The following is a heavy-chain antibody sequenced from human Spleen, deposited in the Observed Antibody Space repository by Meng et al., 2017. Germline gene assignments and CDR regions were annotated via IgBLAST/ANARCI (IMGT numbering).Heavy chain of an antibody. CDR2: INVYNGKT. CDR1: GGTFSSYA. CDR3: ATRGNPYLNC. V-gene: IGHV1-18*01. J-gene: IGHJ4*02. Sequence: QVQLGQSGAEVKKPGSSVKVSCKASGGTFSSYAISWVRQAPGQGLEWLGWINVYNGKTDYALKFQDRVTMTTDTFTNTAYMELRSLRSDDTAVYYCATRGNPYLNCWGQGTLVTVSS.